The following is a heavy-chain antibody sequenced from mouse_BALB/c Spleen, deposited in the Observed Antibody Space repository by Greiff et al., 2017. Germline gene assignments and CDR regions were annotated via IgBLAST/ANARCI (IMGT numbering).Heavy chain of an antibody. CDR2: IYPGNSDT. CDR3: TRACYYDYASPWFAY. J-gene: IGHJ3*01. CDR1: GYTFTSYW. V-gene: IGHV1-5*01. Sequence: VQLQQSGTVLARPGASVKMSCKASGYTFTSYWMHWVKQRPGQGLEWIGAIYPGNSDTSYNQKFKGKAKLTAVTSTSTAYMELSSLTNEDSAVYYCTRACYYDYASPWFAYWGQGTLVTVSA. D-gene: IGHD2-4*01.